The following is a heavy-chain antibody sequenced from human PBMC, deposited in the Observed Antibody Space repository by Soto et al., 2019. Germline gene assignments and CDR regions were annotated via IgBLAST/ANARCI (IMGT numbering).Heavy chain of an antibody. J-gene: IGHJ6*02. CDR2: IKSKTDGGTT. V-gene: IGHV3-15*01. CDR1: GFTFSNAW. CDR3: TTEPNSGSYGMDV. D-gene: IGHD1-26*01. Sequence: GGTLRLSCAASGFTFSNAWMSWVRQAPGKGLEWVGRIKSKTDGGTTDYAAPVKGRFTISRDDSKNTLYLQMNSLKTEDTAVYYCTTEPNSGSYGMDVWGQGTTVTVS.